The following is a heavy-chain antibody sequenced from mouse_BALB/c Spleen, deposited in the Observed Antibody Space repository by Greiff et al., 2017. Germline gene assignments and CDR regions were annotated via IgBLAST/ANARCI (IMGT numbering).Heavy chain of an antibody. D-gene: IGHD2-4*01. CDR2: IDPENGNT. J-gene: IGHJ2*01. V-gene: IGHV14-1*02. CDR3: ASFTMITTGYYFDY. Sequence: VQLKESGAELVRPGALVKLSCKASGFNIKDYYMHWVKQRPEQGLEWIGWIDPENGNTIYDPKFQGKASITADTSSNTAYLQLSSLTSEDTAVYYCASFTMITTGYYFDYWGQGTTRTVSS. CDR1: GFNIKDYY.